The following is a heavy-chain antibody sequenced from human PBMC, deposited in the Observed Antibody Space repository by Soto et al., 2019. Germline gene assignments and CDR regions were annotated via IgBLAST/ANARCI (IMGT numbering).Heavy chain of an antibody. CDR2: FNPILTMS. CDR3: ATSYGSGYRDFDF. D-gene: IGHD3-10*01. CDR1: GDTFNFYT. V-gene: IGHV1-69*02. J-gene: IGHJ4*02. Sequence: QVQLVQSGADVKKPGSSVKVSCKASGDTFNFYTINWVRQAPGLGLEWMGRFNPILTMSNYAQKFEGRVRITADKSTSTAYMELSRLRAEDTAMYYCATSYGSGYRDFDFWGQGALVTASS.